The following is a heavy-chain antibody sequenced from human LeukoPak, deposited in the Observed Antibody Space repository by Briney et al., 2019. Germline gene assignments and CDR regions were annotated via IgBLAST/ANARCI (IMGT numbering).Heavy chain of an antibody. V-gene: IGHV4-59*01. J-gene: IGHJ4*02. CDR1: GGSINSYY. Sequence: PSETLSLTCTVSGGSINSYYWSWIRQPPGKGLEWIGYIYYSGSTNYNASLKSRVTMSVDTSKNQFFLKLSSVTAADTAVYYCARGLVGATREVYFDYWGREPWSPSPQ. D-gene: IGHD1-26*01. CDR2: IYYSGST. CDR3: ARGLVGATREVYFDY.